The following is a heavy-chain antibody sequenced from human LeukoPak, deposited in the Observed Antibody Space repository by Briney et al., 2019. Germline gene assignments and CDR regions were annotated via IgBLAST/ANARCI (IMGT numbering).Heavy chain of an antibody. CDR2: IYTSGST. CDR1: GGSISSGSYY. V-gene: IGHV4-61*02. Sequence: SETLSLTCTVSGGSISSGSYYWSWIRQPAGKGLEWIGRIYTSGSTNYNPSLKSRVTISVDTSKNQFSLKLSSVTAADTAVYYCAREVETRAFDIWDQGTMVTVSS. J-gene: IGHJ3*02. CDR3: AREVETRAFDI. D-gene: IGHD5-24*01.